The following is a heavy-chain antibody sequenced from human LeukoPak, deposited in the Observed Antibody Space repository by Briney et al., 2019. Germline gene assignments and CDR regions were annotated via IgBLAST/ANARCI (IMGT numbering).Heavy chain of an antibody. J-gene: IGHJ4*02. CDR2: ISGSGGST. CDR1: GFTFSSYA. Sequence: GGSLRLSCAASGFTFSSYAMSWVRQAPGKGLEWVSAISGSGGSTYYADSVKGRFTISRDNSKNTLYLQMNSLRAEDTAVYYCARFYGSGSYWASYYFDYWGQGTLVTVSS. CDR3: ARFYGSGSYWASYYFDY. V-gene: IGHV3-23*01. D-gene: IGHD3-10*01.